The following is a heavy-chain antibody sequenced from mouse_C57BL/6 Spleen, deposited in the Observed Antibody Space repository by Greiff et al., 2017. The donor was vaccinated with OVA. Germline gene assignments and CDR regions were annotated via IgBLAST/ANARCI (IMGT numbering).Heavy chain of an antibody. J-gene: IGHJ2*01. CDR2: INSGSGGT. V-gene: IGHV1-54*01. CDR1: GYAFTNYL. Sequence: QVHVKQSGAELVRPGTSVKVSCKASGYAFTNYLIEWVKQRPGQGLEWIGAINSGSGGTNYNEQFKGRATLTAGKSSSTAYMQLSCLTSEDSAVYICARDRRLPLGEYYFDYWGQGTTL. CDR3: ARDRRLPLGEYYFDY. D-gene: IGHD2-4*01.